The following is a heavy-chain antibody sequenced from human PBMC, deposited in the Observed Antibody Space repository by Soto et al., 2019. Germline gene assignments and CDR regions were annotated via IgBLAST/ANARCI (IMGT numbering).Heavy chain of an antibody. CDR3: ATQEVGGTYVYTFDP. J-gene: IGHJ5*02. CDR2: IYYSGST. Sequence: SNTLSLTCTGSCSSITSSRYYWGWIRHPPGKWLEWIGSIYYSGSTYYNPSLKSRVTISVDTSKNQFSLKLSSVTAADTAVYYCATQEVGGTYVYTFDPWGQGTLVTVS. V-gene: IGHV4-39*01. D-gene: IGHD1-26*01. CDR1: CSSITSSRYY.